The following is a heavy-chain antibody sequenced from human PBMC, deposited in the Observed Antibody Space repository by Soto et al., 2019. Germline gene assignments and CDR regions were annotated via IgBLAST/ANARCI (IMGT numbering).Heavy chain of an antibody. J-gene: IGHJ5*01. D-gene: IGHD2-15*01. CDR1: GYIFTNYA. CDR2: INAGNGKT. Sequence: ASVKVSCKASGYIFTNYAIHWVRQAPGQRLEWMGWINAGNGKTKYSQNFQGRVTITRDTSASIAYMEVNGLRSEDTAVYYCAGGIWVATAPGYYLDSWGQATLVTVSS. CDR3: AGGIWVATAPGYYLDS. V-gene: IGHV1-3*01.